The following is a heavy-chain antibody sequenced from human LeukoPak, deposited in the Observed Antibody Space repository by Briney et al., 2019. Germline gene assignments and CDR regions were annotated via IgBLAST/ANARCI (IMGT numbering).Heavy chain of an antibody. V-gene: IGHV4-39*07. D-gene: IGHD6-13*01. CDR1: GGSISSSSYY. Sequence: SETLSLICTVSGGSISSSSYYWGWIRQPPGKGLEWIGSIHYSGSTNYNPSLKSRVTISVDTSKNQFSLKLSSVTAADTAVYYCARGSWPGNNWFDPWGQGTLVTVSS. CDR3: ARGSWPGNNWFDP. CDR2: IHYSGST. J-gene: IGHJ5*02.